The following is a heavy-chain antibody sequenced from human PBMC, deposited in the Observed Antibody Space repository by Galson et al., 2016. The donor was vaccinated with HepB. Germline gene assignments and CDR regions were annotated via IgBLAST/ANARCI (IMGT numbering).Heavy chain of an antibody. CDR1: GYTFSTYA. CDR2: INGGNGDT. D-gene: IGHD2/OR15-2a*01. Sequence: SVKVSCKASGYTFSTYAIHWVRQAPGQRPEWMGWINGGNGDTKYSQKFQGRVVITRDTFANTAYMELTGLRSEDTAVYFCTRDGRDGTLKPANSWYPRDNWGQGTLVTVSS. V-gene: IGHV1-3*01. J-gene: IGHJ4*02. CDR3: TRDGRDGTLKPANSWYPRDN.